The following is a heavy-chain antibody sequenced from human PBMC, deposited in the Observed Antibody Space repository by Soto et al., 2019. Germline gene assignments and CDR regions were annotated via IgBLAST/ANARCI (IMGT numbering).Heavy chain of an antibody. J-gene: IGHJ6*02. CDR2: INPKSGGT. CDR3: ARGDSTDCSNGVCSFFYNHDMDV. CDR1: GYSLTDYH. V-gene: IGHV1-2*04. Sequence: AAVNVSCKASGYSLTDYHIHWVRQAPRQGLEWLGRINPKSGGTSTAQKFQGWVTMTTDTSISTASMELTRLTSDDTAIYYCARGDSTDCSNGVCSFFYNHDMDVWGQGTTVTVSS. D-gene: IGHD2-8*01.